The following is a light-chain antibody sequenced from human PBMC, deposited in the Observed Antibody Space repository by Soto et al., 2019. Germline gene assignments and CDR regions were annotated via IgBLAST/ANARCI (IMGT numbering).Light chain of an antibody. CDR1: QSVGKN. J-gene: IGKJ4*01. CDR3: QQHANSTLT. Sequence: EIWLTQSPATLSLSPGERATLSCRASQSVGKNLAWYQKKPGQAPGLLIYEASTRATGIPARLSGSGSGTDFTITISSLEPEDFAVYYCQQHANSTLTFGGGTKVDIK. CDR2: EAS. V-gene: IGKV3-11*01.